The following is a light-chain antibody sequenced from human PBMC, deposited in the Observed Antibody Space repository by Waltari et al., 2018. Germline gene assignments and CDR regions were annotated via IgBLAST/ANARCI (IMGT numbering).Light chain of an antibody. V-gene: IGLV3-1*01. J-gene: IGLJ1*01. CDR2: QDY. CDR1: KLGDKF. CDR3: QAWDTSTALDV. Sequence: SYDLTQPPSVSVSPGQTATITCSGHKLGDKFACWYQQKPGQSPVLVIYQDYKRPSGIPERFSGSNSGNTATLTISGTQPMDEADYYCQAWDTSTALDVFGPGTKVTVL.